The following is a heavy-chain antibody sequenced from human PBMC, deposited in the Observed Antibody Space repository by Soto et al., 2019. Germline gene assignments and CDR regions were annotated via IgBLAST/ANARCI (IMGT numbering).Heavy chain of an antibody. Sequence: SETLSLTCAVSCGSIISGGYSWSWIRQPPGKGLEWIGYIYHSGSTYYNPSLKSRVTISVDRSKNQFSLKLSSVTAADTAVYYCARKPLRAYAFDIWGQGTMVTVSS. CDR1: CGSIISGGYS. CDR2: IYHSGST. V-gene: IGHV4-30-2*01. CDR3: ARKPLRAYAFDI. J-gene: IGHJ3*02.